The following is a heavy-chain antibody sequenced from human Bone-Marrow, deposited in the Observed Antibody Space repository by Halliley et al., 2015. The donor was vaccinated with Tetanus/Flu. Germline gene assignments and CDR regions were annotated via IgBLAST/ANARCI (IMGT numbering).Heavy chain of an antibody. CDR1: GFTFSGYA. V-gene: IGHV3-23*04. J-gene: IGHJ4*02. D-gene: IGHD2-21*02. CDR3: AKDMGSVVTPVDY. Sequence: QLVQSGGGLVQPGGSLRLDCAASGFTFSGYAMSWVRQAPGKGLEWVSVISGSGGTTYYADSVKGRFTMSRDNSKYPVYLQMNCLRGEDTAIYYCAKDMGSVVTPVDYWGQGTQVTVSS. CDR2: ISGSGGTT.